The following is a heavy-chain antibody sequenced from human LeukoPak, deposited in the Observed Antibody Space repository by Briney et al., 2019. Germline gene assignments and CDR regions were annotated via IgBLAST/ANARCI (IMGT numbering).Heavy chain of an antibody. CDR3: AKGPLIEVAGTTWDY. D-gene: IGHD6-19*01. J-gene: IGHJ4*02. V-gene: IGHV3-66*01. CDR2: IYSGGST. CDR1: GFTVSSNY. Sequence: GGSLKLSCAASGFTVSSNYMSWVRQAPGKGLEWVSVIYSGGSTYYADSVKGRFTISRDNSKNTLYLQMNSLRADDTAVYYCAKGPLIEVAGTTWDYWGQGTLVTVSS.